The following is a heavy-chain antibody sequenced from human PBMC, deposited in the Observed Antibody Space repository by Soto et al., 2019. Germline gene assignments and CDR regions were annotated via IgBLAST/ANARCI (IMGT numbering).Heavy chain of an antibody. Sequence: GGSLRLSCEASGFTFSSYAMNWVRQAPGKGLEWISVISGSGGATYFADSVKGRFTISRDNSKNTLYLQMNSLRAEDTAVYYCAKRESRDPWGQGTLVTVSS. J-gene: IGHJ5*02. CDR1: GFTFSSYA. CDR2: ISGSGGAT. CDR3: AKRESRDP. V-gene: IGHV3-23*01.